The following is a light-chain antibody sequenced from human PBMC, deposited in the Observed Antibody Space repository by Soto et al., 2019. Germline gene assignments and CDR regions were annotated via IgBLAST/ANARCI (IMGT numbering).Light chain of an antibody. CDR1: QSVSSNY. CDR3: QQYDTAPLT. V-gene: IGKV3-20*01. Sequence: EGVLTQYPGTLSLSPGQRATLSCRASQSVSSNYLAWYQQKPGRAPRLLIFGAFFRATGIPDRFGGSASGTDFTLTISGLEPEDFAVYYCQQYDTAPLTFGGGTRVEI. J-gene: IGKJ4*01. CDR2: GAF.